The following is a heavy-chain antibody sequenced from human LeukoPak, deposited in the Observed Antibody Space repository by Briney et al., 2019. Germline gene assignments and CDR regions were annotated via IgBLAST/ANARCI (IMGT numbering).Heavy chain of an antibody. J-gene: IGHJ3*02. D-gene: IGHD1-26*01. CDR2: INPNSGGT. CDR3: ARAAPGIVGATHAFDI. Sequence: ASVKVSCKASGYTFTGYYMHWVRQAPGQGLEWMGWINPNSGGTNYAQKFQGRVTVTRDTSISTAYMELSRLRSDDTAVYYCARAAPGIVGATHAFDIWGQGTMVTVSS. V-gene: IGHV1-2*02. CDR1: GYTFTGYY.